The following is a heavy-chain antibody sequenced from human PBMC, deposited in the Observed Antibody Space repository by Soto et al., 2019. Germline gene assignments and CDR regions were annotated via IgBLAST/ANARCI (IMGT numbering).Heavy chain of an antibody. V-gene: IGHV4-59*01. J-gene: IGHJ4*02. CDR2: IYYSGST. CDR3: SRATTLRYLDWLPDY. CDR1: GGSISSYY. Sequence: PSETLSLTCTVSGGSISSYYWSWIRQPPGKGLEWIGYIYYSGSTNYNPSLKSRVTISVDTSKNQFSLKLSSVTAADTAVYYCSRATTLRYLDWLPDYWGQGTQVTVSS. D-gene: IGHD3-9*01.